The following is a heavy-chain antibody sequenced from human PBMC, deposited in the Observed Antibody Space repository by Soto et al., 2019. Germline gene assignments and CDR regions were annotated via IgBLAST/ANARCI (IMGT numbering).Heavy chain of an antibody. CDR1: GFTFSDYY. CDR2: ISGSGSTI. J-gene: IGHJ4*02. Sequence: GGSLRLSCAASGFTFSDYYMSWFRQAPGKGLEWVSYISGSGSTIHDADSVKGRFTISRDNAKNSLYLQMNSLRAEDTAVYYCEGVSYIEAAGTTDYWGQGTLVTVSS. V-gene: IGHV3-11*01. D-gene: IGHD6-13*01. CDR3: EGVSYIEAAGTTDY.